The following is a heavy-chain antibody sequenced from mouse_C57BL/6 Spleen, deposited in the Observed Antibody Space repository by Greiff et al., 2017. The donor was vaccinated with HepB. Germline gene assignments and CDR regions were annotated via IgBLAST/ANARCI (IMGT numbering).Heavy chain of an antibody. D-gene: IGHD1-1*01. Sequence: QVQLQQPGAELVKPGASVKLSCKASGYTFTSYWMHWVKQRPGRGLEWIGRIDPNSGGTKYNEKFKSKATLTVDKPSSTAYMQRSSLTSADSAGYYCASDCSSSWFAYWGQGTLVTVSA. CDR2: IDPNSGGT. CDR3: ASDCSSSWFAY. J-gene: IGHJ3*01. V-gene: IGHV1-72*01. CDR1: GYTFTSYW.